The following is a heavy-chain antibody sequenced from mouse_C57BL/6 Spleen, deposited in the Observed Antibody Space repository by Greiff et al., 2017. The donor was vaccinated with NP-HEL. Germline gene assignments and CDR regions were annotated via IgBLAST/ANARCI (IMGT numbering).Heavy chain of an antibody. CDR2: IDPSDGYT. Sequence: VQLQQPGAELVKPGASVKLSCKASGYTFTSYWMQWVKQRPGQGLEWIGEIDPSDGYTNYNPKFKGKATLTVDTSSSTAYMQLSSLTSEDSAVYYCAREGAYYSDYWGQGTPLTVSA. CDR3: AREGAYYSDY. D-gene: IGHD6-1*01. V-gene: IGHV1-50*01. CDR1: GYTFTSYW. J-gene: IGHJ2*01.